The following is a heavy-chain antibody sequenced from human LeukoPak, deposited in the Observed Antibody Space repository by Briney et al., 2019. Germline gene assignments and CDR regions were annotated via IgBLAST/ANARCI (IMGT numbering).Heavy chain of an antibody. J-gene: IGHJ4*02. Sequence: SETLSLTCTVSGGSISTSNYYWGWIRQPPGKGLEWIGNIFYSGSTYYGPSLKSRLTISLDTSRNQFSLKLNSVTAADTAVYYCAKDGTRPFYGSGSYYNYFDSWGQGTLVTVSS. CDR1: GGSISTSNYY. V-gene: IGHV4-39*07. CDR3: AKDGTRPFYGSGSYYNYFDS. CDR2: IFYSGST. D-gene: IGHD3-10*01.